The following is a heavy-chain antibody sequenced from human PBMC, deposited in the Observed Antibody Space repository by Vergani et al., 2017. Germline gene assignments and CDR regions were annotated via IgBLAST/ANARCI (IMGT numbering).Heavy chain of an antibody. V-gene: IGHV3-30*02. D-gene: IGHD3-10*01. Sequence: VQLVESGGGLVQPGGSLRLSCSASGFTFSSYAMHWVRQAPGKGLEWVAVIWYDGSNKYYADSVKGRFTISRDNSKNTLYLQMNSLRAEDTAVYYCAKDERILLWFGESPYYYYGMDVWGQGTTVTVSS. J-gene: IGHJ6*02. CDR3: AKDERILLWFGESPYYYYGMDV. CDR2: IWYDGSNK. CDR1: GFTFSSYA.